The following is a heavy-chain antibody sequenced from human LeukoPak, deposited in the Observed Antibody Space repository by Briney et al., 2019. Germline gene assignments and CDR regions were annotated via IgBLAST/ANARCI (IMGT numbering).Heavy chain of an antibody. Sequence: GGSLRLSCAAYGFTISSYCMSWLRQAPGQGLEWVANIKKDGSEKYYVDSVKGRFTITRDNAKNSLYLQMNSLRAEDTAVYYCARVSSSWSGGYYYYYMDVWGKGTTVTVSS. V-gene: IGHV3-7*01. CDR3: ARVSSSWSGGYYYYYMDV. J-gene: IGHJ6*03. D-gene: IGHD6-13*01. CDR1: GFTISSYC. CDR2: IKKDGSEK.